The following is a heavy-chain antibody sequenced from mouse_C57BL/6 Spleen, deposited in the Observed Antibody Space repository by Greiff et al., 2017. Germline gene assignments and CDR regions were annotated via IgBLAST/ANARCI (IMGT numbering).Heavy chain of an antibody. D-gene: IGHD2-1*01. J-gene: IGHJ2*01. CDR1: GYTFTSYW. CDR2: IDPSDSYT. Sequence: QVQLQQPGAELVMPGASVKLSCKASGYTFTSYWMHWVKQRPGQGLEWIGEIDPSDSYTNYNQKFKGKSTLTVYKSSITAYMQLSSLTSEDSAVYYCARDGNYFDYWGQGTTLTVSS. V-gene: IGHV1-69*01. CDR3: ARDGNYFDY.